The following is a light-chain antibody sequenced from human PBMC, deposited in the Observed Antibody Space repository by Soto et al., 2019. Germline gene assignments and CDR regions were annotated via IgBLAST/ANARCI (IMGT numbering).Light chain of an antibody. V-gene: IGKV3-20*01. CDR2: DAS. CDR1: QSVSSTY. CDR3: QSYGSSQLT. J-gene: IGKJ4*01. Sequence: EIVVTQSPGTLSLSPGERAILSCRAGQSVSSTYLAWYQQKPGQAPRLLIYDASSRATGVPDRFSGSGSGTDFTLSISRLEPEDVAVYYCQSYGSSQLTFGGGTKVEIK.